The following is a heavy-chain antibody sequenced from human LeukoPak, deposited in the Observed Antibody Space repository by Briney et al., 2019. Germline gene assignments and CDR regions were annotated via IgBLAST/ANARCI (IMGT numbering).Heavy chain of an antibody. CDR3: ASGHDSSGLSDGY. Sequence: GGSLRLSCAASGFTFSSYEMNWVRQAPGKGLEWVSYISSSGSTIYYADSVKGRFTISRDNAKNSLYLQMNSLRAEDTAVYYRASGHDSSGLSDGYWGQGTLVTVSS. CDR1: GFTFSSYE. J-gene: IGHJ4*02. CDR2: ISSSGSTI. V-gene: IGHV3-48*03. D-gene: IGHD3-22*01.